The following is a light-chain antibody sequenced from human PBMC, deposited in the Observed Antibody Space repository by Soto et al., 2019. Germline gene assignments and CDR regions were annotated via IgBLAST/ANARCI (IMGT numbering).Light chain of an antibody. Sequence: DIQMTQSPSTLSASVGDRVTITCRASQSISSWLAWYQQKPVKAPKLLIYKASSLESGVPSRFSGSGSGTEFTLTISSLQRDDFATYYCQQYNSYWSFGQGTKVEIK. V-gene: IGKV1-5*03. CDR2: KAS. CDR3: QQYNSYWS. CDR1: QSISSW. J-gene: IGKJ1*01.